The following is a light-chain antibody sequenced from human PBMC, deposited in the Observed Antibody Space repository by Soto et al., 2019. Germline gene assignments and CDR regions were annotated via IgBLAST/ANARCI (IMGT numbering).Light chain of an antibody. CDR2: GAS. J-gene: IGKJ2*01. Sequence: EIVLTQSPGTLSLSPGETATLSCRASQSVSSSYLAWYQQKPGQAPRLLIYGASSRATGIPDRFRGSGSGTDFTLTISRLEPQDFAVYYCQQYGSSPYTFGQGTQLEIK. CDR3: QQYGSSPYT. V-gene: IGKV3-20*01. CDR1: QSVSSSY.